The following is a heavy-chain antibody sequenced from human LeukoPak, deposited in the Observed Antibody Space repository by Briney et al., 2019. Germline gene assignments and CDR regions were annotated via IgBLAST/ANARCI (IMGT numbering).Heavy chain of an antibody. CDR1: GGSISSYY. Sequence: SETLSLTCTVSGGSISSYYWSWIRQPPGKGLEWIGYIYYSGSTNYNPSLKSRVTMSVDTSQNQFSLKLSSVTAADTAVYYCARLITGTTTAFDIWGQGTMVTVSS. J-gene: IGHJ3*02. CDR2: IYYSGST. V-gene: IGHV4-59*12. D-gene: IGHD1-7*01. CDR3: ARLITGTTTAFDI.